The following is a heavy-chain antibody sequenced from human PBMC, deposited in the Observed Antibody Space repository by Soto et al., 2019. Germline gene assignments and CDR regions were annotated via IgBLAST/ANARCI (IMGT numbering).Heavy chain of an antibody. D-gene: IGHD2-15*01. CDR1: GFTFSSYG. V-gene: IGHV3-33*01. CDR3: ARDLEAFGSRYGMDV. J-gene: IGHJ6*02. Sequence: GESLKISCAASGFTFSSYGMHWVRQAPGKGLEWVAVIWYDGSNKYYADSVKGRFTISRDNSKNTLYLQMNSLRAEDTAVYYCARDLEAFGSRYGMDVWGQGTTVTVSS. CDR2: IWYDGSNK.